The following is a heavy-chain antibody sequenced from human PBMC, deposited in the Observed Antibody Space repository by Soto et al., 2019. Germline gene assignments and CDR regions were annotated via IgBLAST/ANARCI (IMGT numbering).Heavy chain of an antibody. V-gene: IGHV1-18*04. CDR3: ARGADLEGRESGYCVY. Sequence: QVQLVQSGAEVKKPGASVKVSCKASGYTFTSYGISWVRQAPGQGLEWMVWISAYNGNTNYPQKLQGRVTMTTDTSTSTAYMELRRLRSDDTAVYYCARGADLEGRESGYCVYWGQGTLVTVSS. J-gene: IGHJ4*02. CDR2: ISAYNGNT. D-gene: IGHD3-3*01. CDR1: GYTFTSYG.